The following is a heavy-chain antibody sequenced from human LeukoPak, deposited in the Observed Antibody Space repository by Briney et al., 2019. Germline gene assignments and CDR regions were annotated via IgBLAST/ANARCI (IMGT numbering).Heavy chain of an antibody. CDR1: GFTFSDYY. V-gene: IGHV3-11*04. CDR2: ISSSGSTI. CDR3: ARRDYYDSSGYDY. J-gene: IGHJ4*02. D-gene: IGHD3-22*01. Sequence: GGSLRLSCAASGFTFSDYYMSWIRQAPGKGLEWVSYISSSGSTIYYADSVKGRFTISRDNAKNSLHLQINSLRAEDTAVYYCARRDYYDSSGYDYWGQGTLVTVSS.